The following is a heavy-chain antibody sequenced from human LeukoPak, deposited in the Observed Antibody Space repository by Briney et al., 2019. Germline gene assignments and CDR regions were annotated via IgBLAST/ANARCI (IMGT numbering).Heavy chain of an antibody. Sequence: GGSLRLSCAASGFTLNSDAMSWVRQAPRKGLEWVSGISGSGSSTYYADSVKGRFTISRDNSKNTLYLQMNGLRADDTALYYCAKVFHYGSGSYGSFEHWGQGTLVTVSS. CDR1: GFTLNSDA. D-gene: IGHD3-10*01. CDR3: AKVFHYGSGSYGSFEH. J-gene: IGHJ4*02. V-gene: IGHV3-23*01. CDR2: ISGSGSST.